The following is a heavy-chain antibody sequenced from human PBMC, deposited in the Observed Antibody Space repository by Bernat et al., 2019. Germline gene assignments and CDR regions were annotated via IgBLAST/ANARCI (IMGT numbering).Heavy chain of an antibody. J-gene: IGHJ4*02. V-gene: IGHV4-39*01. CDR1: GGSISSSSYY. CDR3: ARQLAYCSGGECYRNLDY. Sequence: QLQLQESGPGLVKPSETLSLTCTVSGGSISSSSYYWGWIRQPPGKGLEWIGSIFYSGSTYYNPSLKSRVTISVDTSKNQISLKLSSVTAADTAVYYCARQLAYCSGGECYRNLDYWGQGTLVTVSS. CDR2: IFYSGST. D-gene: IGHD2-8*02.